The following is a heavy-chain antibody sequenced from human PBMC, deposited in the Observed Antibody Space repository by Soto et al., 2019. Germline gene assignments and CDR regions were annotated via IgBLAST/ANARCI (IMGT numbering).Heavy chain of an antibody. V-gene: IGHV3-23*01. CDR1: GFSFNNYA. CDR2: ITNSGNSI. CDR3: AKGTLPYCSGGSCYPLDS. J-gene: IGHJ4*02. D-gene: IGHD2-15*01. Sequence: PGGSLRLSCAASGFSFNNYAMAWVRQAPGKGLEWVSVITNSGNSIVSADPVKGRFTISRDNSKNTLYLQMNSLRADDTAVYYCAKGTLPYCSGGSCYPLDSWGQGTLVTVSS.